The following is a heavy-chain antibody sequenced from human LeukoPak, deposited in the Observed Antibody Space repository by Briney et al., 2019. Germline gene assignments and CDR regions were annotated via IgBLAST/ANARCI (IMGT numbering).Heavy chain of an antibody. Sequence: PGRSLRLSCAASGFTFSSYGMHWVRQAPGKGLEGVAVRWYDGSNKYYADSVKGRFTISRDNSKNTLYLQMNSLRAEDTAVYYCAKSNYHYDSSGYYVYYFDYWGQGTLVTVSS. CDR2: RWYDGSNK. CDR1: GFTFSSYG. CDR3: AKSNYHYDSSGYYVYYFDY. D-gene: IGHD3-22*01. J-gene: IGHJ4*02. V-gene: IGHV3-33*06.